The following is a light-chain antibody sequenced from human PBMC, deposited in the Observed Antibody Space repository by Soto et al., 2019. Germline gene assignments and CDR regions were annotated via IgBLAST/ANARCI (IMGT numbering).Light chain of an antibody. CDR3: AAWDDSLSGPWV. Sequence: SVLTQPPSASGTPGQRVTISCSGSSSNIGSNYVYWYQQLPGTAPKLLIYRNNQRPSGVPDRFSGSKSGTSASLAISGLRSEDEADYYCAAWDDSLSGPWVFGGGTKVTVL. J-gene: IGLJ3*02. V-gene: IGLV1-47*01. CDR2: RNN. CDR1: SSNIGSNY.